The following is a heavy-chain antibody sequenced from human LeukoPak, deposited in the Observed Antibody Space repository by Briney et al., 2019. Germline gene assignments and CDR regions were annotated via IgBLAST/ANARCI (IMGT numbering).Heavy chain of an antibody. D-gene: IGHD3-22*01. CDR3: ARGDYYDSSGYYYGYYFDY. CDR1: GGSFSGYY. J-gene: IGHJ4*02. Sequence: SETLSLTCAVYGGSFSGYYWSWIRQPPGKGLEWIGEINHSGSTNYNPSLKSRVTISVDTSKNQLSLKLSSVTAADTAVYYCARGDYYDSSGYYYGYYFDYWGQGTLVTVSS. CDR2: INHSGST. V-gene: IGHV4-34*01.